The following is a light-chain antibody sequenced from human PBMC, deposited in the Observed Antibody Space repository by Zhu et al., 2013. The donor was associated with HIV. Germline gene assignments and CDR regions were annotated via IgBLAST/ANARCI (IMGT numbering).Light chain of an antibody. J-gene: IGKJ2*01. V-gene: IGKV3-15*01. CDR1: QAVRSN. Sequence: EIVMTQSPATLSVSPGERATLSCRASQAVRSNLAWYQQKPGQAPRLLIYAISTRASGVPARFSGSGSGTDFTLTISSLEPEDVAVYFCQHRSEGPPYTFGPGTKLEIK. CDR3: QHRSEGPPYT. CDR2: AIS.